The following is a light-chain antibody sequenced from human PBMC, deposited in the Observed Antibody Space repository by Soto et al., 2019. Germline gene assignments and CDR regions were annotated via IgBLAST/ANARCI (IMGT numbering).Light chain of an antibody. V-gene: IGKV1-13*02. CDR3: QQFNSYPTLGT. J-gene: IGKJ1*01. CDR1: QGISSA. CDR2: DAS. Sequence: AIPLTQSPSSLSASVGDRVTITCRASQGISSALAWYQQKPGKAPKLLIYDASSLESGVPSRFSGSGSGTDFTLTISSLQPEDFATYYCQQFNSYPTLGTFGQGTKVEIK.